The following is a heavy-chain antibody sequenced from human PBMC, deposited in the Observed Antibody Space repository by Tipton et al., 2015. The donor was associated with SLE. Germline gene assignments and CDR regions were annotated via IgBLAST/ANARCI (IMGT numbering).Heavy chain of an antibody. V-gene: IGHV3-53*01. CDR2: IYSGGST. CDR3: ARDRHKSGAFDI. J-gene: IGHJ3*02. D-gene: IGHD6-6*01. Sequence: SLRLSCAASGFTFSSYAMRWVRQAPGKGLEWVSVIYSGGSTYYADSVKGRFTISRDNSKNTLYLQMNSLRAEDTAVYYCARDRHKSGAFDIWGQGTMVTVSS. CDR1: GFTFSSYA.